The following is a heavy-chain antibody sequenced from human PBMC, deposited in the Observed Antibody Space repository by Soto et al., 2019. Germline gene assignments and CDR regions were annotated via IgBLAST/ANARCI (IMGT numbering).Heavy chain of an antibody. CDR3: GRYIGVDGTPDAFDI. Sequence: QVQLQESGPGLVQPSETLSLTCTVSGGSVSGVSYYWSWIRQPPGKGLEWIGHIFYSGSTNYSPSLKSRVTISLDTSKNQCSLRLTSVTAADTAVYYWGRYIGVDGTPDAFDIWGQGTMVTVSS. D-gene: IGHD2-21*01. CDR2: IFYSGST. CDR1: GGSVSGVSYY. V-gene: IGHV4-61*01. J-gene: IGHJ3*02.